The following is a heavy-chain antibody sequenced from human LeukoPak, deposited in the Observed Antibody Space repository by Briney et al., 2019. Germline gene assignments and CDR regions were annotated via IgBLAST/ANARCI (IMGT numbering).Heavy chain of an antibody. J-gene: IGHJ4*02. CDR3: TRDRDVSSWLFAY. CDR1: GYTFTGYY. CDR2: INPNSGGT. D-gene: IGHD6-13*01. Sequence: ASVKVSCKASGYTFTGYYMHWVRQAPGQGLEWMGWINPNSGGTNYAQKFQGRVTMTRDTSISTAYLELSGLRSDDTALYYCTRDRDVSSWLFAYWGQGTLVTVSS. V-gene: IGHV1-2*02.